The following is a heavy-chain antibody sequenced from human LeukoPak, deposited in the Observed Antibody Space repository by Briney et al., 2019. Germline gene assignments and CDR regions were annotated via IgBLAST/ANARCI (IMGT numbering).Heavy chain of an antibody. V-gene: IGHV3-53*01. CDR2: IYSDGST. Sequence: GGSLRLPCVASGFTVSSDYVSWVRQAPGKGLEWVSVIYSDGSTYYTDSVKGRFTISRDKSKNTLYLQMNSLRAEDTAVYYCAKGGRYSLHYYYYMDVWGKGTTVTVSS. J-gene: IGHJ6*03. D-gene: IGHD5-18*01. CDR1: GFTVSSDY. CDR3: AKGGRYSLHYYYYMDV.